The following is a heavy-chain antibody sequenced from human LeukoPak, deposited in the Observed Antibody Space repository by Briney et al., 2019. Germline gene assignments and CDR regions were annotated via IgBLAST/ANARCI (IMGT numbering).Heavy chain of an antibody. V-gene: IGHV1-2*02. CDR2: INPNSGDT. J-gene: IGHJ6*03. Sequence: ASVKVSCKASGYSFTGYYMHWVRQAPGQGLEWMGWINPNSGDTKYAQKFQGRVTMTRDTSISTAYMELTRLRSDDTAVYYCARDLGYYGSGSYYTGEYYYYYYMDVWGKGTTVTVSS. CDR3: ARDLGYYGSGSYYTGEYYYYYYMDV. CDR1: GYSFTGYY. D-gene: IGHD3-10*01.